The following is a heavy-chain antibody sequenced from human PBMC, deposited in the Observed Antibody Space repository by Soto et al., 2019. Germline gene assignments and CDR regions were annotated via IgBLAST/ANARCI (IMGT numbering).Heavy chain of an antibody. D-gene: IGHD2-15*01. J-gene: IGHJ4*02. CDR3: ARHVGLRGSYDY. V-gene: IGHV4-59*08. Sequence: SETLSLTCTVSGGSISSYYWSWIRQPPGKGLEWIGYIYYSGSTNYNPSLKSRVTISVDTSKNQFSLKLSSVTAADTAVYYCARHVGLRGSYDYWGQGTLVTVSS. CDR2: IYYSGST. CDR1: GGSISSYY.